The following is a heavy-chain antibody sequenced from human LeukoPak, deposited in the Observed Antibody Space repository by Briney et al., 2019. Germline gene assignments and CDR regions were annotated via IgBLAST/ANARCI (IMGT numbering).Heavy chain of an antibody. Sequence: GASVKVSCKASGGTFSSYAISWVRQAPGQGLERMGGIIPIFGTANYAQKFQGRVTITTDESTSTAYMELSSLRSEDTAVYYCASASVGDIGYCSSTSCYTPDYWGQGTLVTVSS. D-gene: IGHD2-2*02. J-gene: IGHJ4*02. V-gene: IGHV1-69*05. CDR2: IIPIFGTA. CDR1: GGTFSSYA. CDR3: ASASVGDIGYCSSTSCYTPDY.